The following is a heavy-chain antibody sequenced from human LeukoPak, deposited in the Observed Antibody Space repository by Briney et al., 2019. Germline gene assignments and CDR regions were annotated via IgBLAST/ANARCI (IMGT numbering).Heavy chain of an antibody. CDR1: GVTFSSYS. Sequence: GGSLRLSCAASGVTFSSYSMNWVRQAPGKGLEWVSYISSSSSTIHYADSVKGRFTISRDNAKNSLYLQMNSLRAEDTAVYYCARDERYDFWSGYYRDWGQGTLVTVSS. J-gene: IGHJ4*02. CDR3: ARDERYDFWSGYYRD. D-gene: IGHD3-3*01. V-gene: IGHV3-48*01. CDR2: ISSSSSTI.